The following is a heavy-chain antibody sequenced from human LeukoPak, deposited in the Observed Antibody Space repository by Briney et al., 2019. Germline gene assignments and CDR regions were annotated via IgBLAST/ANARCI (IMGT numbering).Heavy chain of an antibody. V-gene: IGHV3-30-3*01. J-gene: IGHJ4*02. D-gene: IGHD3-9*01. CDR1: GFTFSSYA. CDR3: ARAYYDILTGLIDY. CDR2: ISYDGSNK. Sequence: PGGSLRLSCAASGFTFSSYAMHWVRQAPGKGLEWVAVISYDGSNKYYADSVKGRFTISRDNSKNTLYLQMNSLRAEDTAVYYCARAYYDILTGLIDYWGQGTLVTVSS.